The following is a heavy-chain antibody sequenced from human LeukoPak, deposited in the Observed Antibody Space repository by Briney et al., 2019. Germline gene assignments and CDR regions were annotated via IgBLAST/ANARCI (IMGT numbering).Heavy chain of an antibody. CDR2: MYHSGST. Sequence: PSETLSLTCAVSGGSISSSNWWSWVRQPPGKGLEWIGEMYHSGSTNYNPSLKSRVTISVDTSKNQFSLKLSSVTAADTAVYYCARLVGATALGAFDIWGQGTMVTVSS. D-gene: IGHD1-26*01. CDR3: ARLVGATALGAFDI. V-gene: IGHV4-4*02. J-gene: IGHJ3*02. CDR1: GGSISSSNW.